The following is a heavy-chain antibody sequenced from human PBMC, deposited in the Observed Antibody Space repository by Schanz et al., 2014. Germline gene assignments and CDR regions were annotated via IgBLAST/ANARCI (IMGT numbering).Heavy chain of an antibody. J-gene: IGHJ4*02. CDR1: GFTFSSYG. CDR3: ARDNRYYLLDY. CDR2: IWYDGSNK. D-gene: IGHD3-16*02. Sequence: QVQLVESGGGVVQPGRSLRLSCAASGFTFSSYGMHWVRQAPCKGLEWVAVIWYDGSNKYYADSVKGRFTISRDNSKNTLYLQLGSLSAEDTAVYFCARDNRYYLLDYWGQGALVTVSS. V-gene: IGHV3-33*01.